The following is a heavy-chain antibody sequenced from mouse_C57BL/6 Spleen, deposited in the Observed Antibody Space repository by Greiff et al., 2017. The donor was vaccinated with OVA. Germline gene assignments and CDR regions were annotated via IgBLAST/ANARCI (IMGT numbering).Heavy chain of an antibody. V-gene: IGHV5-17*01. CDR1: GFTFSDYG. Sequence: EVQLVESGGGLVKPGGSLKLSCAASGFTFSDYGMHWVRQAPEKGLEWVAYISSGSSTFYYADTVKGRFTISRDNAKNTLFLQMTSLRSEDTAMYYCARLLRPYDMDDWGQGTSVTVSS. CDR3: ARLLRPYDMDD. D-gene: IGHD1-2*01. J-gene: IGHJ4*01. CDR2: ISSGSSTF.